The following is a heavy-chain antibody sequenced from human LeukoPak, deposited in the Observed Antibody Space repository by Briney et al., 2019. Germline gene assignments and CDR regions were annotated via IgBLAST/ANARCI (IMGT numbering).Heavy chain of an antibody. Sequence: GGSLRLSCAASGFTFSSYAMHWVRQAPGKGLEWVAVISYDGSNKYYADSVKGRFTISRDNSKNTLYLQMNSLRAEDTAVYYCAREGVWEMATITYYFDYWGQGTLVTVSS. J-gene: IGHJ4*02. D-gene: IGHD5-24*01. CDR3: AREGVWEMATITYYFDY. CDR1: GFTFSSYA. CDR2: ISYDGSNK. V-gene: IGHV3-30-3*01.